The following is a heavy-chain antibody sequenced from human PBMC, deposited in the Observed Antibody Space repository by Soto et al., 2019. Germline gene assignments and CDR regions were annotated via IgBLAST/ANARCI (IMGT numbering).Heavy chain of an antibody. CDR1: GGSINNYY. J-gene: IGHJ4*02. V-gene: IGHV4-4*07. CDR2: IYSSGSI. Sequence: SETLSLTCSVSGGSINNYYWSWIRQPAGKGLGYIGRIYSSGSINYNPSLKSRVTMSVDTSKNQFSLKVRSVTAADTAVYYCARQTTYSSSWHDCWGQGTLVTVSS. D-gene: IGHD6-13*01. CDR3: ARQTTYSSSWHDC.